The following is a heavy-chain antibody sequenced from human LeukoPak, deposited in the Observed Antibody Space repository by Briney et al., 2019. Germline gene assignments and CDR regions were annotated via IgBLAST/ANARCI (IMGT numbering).Heavy chain of an antibody. CDR1: GFTFSSYA. J-gene: IGHJ5*02. Sequence: TGGSLRLSCAASGFTFSSYAMSWVRQAPGKGLEWVSAISGSGGSTYYADSVKGRFTISRDNSKNTQYVQMNSLRAEDTAVYYCAKGAGTVSTSFPGFDPWGQGTLVTVSS. V-gene: IGHV3-23*01. D-gene: IGHD4-17*01. CDR3: AKGAGTVSTSFPGFDP. CDR2: ISGSGGST.